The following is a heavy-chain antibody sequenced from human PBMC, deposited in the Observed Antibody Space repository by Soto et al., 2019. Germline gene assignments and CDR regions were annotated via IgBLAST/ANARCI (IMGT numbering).Heavy chain of an antibody. CDR2: IKSKTDGGTT. J-gene: IGHJ3*02. D-gene: IGHD3-3*01. Sequence: PGGSLRLSCAASGFTFSNAWMSWVRQAPGKGLEWVGRIKSKTDGGTTDYAAPVKGRFTISRDDSKNTLYLQMNSLNTEDTAVYYCNYDFWSGYDAFDIWGEGTMVTVSS. CDR1: GFTFSNAW. V-gene: IGHV3-15*01. CDR3: NYDFWSGYDAFDI.